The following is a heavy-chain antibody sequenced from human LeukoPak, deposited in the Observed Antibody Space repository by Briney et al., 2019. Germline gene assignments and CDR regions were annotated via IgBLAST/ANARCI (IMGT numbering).Heavy chain of an antibody. J-gene: IGHJ6*03. CDR2: IIPIFGTA. V-gene: IGHV1-69*05. CDR1: GGTFSSYA. CDR3: AVVVADPYYYYYMDV. Sequence: ASVKVSCKASGGTFSSYAISWVRQAPGQGLEWMGGIIPIFGTANYAQKFQGRVTITTDESTSTAYMELSSLRSEDTAVYYCAVVVADPYYYYYMDVWGKGTTVTVSS. D-gene: IGHD2-15*01.